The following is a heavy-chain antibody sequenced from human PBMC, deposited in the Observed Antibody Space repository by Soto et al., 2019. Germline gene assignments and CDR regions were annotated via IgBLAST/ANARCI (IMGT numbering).Heavy chain of an antibody. CDR1: GFTLSSYE. CDR2: ISSRGRTI. CDR3: ARHRWFDP. J-gene: IGHJ5*02. Sequence: EVQLVESGGGLVQPGGSLRLSCAASGFTLSSYEMNWVRQAPGKGLEWVSYISSRGRTIYYADSVKGRFTISRDNAKNSLYLQMNSLRAEGTAVYYCARHRWFDPWGQGTLVTVSS. V-gene: IGHV3-48*03.